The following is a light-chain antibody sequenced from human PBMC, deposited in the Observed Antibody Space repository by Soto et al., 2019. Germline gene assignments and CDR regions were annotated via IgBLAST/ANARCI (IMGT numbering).Light chain of an antibody. V-gene: IGLV2-8*01. Sequence: QSLLTQPPCASGSPGQSFTIACTGTKNDIGVYEFVSWYQHHPGKAPRLIIYEVVQRPSGVPDRFSGSKSGNTASLTVSGLQDADEADYFCKSYAGSNTYVFGIGTKVTV. CDR1: KNDIGVYEF. CDR3: KSYAGSNTYV. J-gene: IGLJ1*01. CDR2: EVV.